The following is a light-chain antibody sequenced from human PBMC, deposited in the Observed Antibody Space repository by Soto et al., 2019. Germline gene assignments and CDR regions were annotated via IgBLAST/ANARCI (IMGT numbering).Light chain of an antibody. Sequence: QSALTQPPSVSGSPGHSVTISCIGTSSDIGTFNYVSWHQQRPGKAPRLIIYDVFQRPSGAPDRFSASKSGITASLTISGLQAEDEADYYCCSYAAGDSFKFGGGTKLTVL. J-gene: IGLJ2*01. V-gene: IGLV2-11*01. CDR3: CSYAAGDSFK. CDR1: SSDIGTFNY. CDR2: DVF.